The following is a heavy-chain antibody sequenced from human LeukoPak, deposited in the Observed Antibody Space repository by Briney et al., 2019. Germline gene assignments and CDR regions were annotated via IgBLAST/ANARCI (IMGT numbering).Heavy chain of an antibody. CDR2: IWYDGSNK. J-gene: IGHJ4*02. CDR1: GFTFNNYG. D-gene: IGHD3-10*01. CDR3: AAYYYGSGSCGQFDY. Sequence: GGSLRLSCAASGFTFNNYGMHWVRQAPGKGLEWVAAIWYDGSNKYYADSVKGRFTISRDNAKNSLYLRMNSLRAEDTGFYYCAAYYYGSGSCGQFDYWGQGTPVTVSS. V-gene: IGHV3-33*03.